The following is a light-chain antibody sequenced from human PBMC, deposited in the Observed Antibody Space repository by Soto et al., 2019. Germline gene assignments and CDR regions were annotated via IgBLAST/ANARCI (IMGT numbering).Light chain of an antibody. V-gene: IGKV3-15*01. Sequence: ETVMTQSPAILSVSPGDTATLSCRASQSVTTKLAWYQQKPGQAPRLLIYAASTRATGVPARFSGSGSGTEFTLTISSLQSEDFAVYYCQQYNNRPPITCGQGTRLDIK. J-gene: IGKJ5*01. CDR2: AAS. CDR1: QSVTTK. CDR3: QQYNNRPPIT.